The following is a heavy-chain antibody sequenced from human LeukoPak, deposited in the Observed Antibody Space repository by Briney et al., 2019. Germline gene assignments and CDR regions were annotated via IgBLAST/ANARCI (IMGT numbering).Heavy chain of an antibody. CDR1: GFTFSTYA. CDR2: ISGSGGST. V-gene: IGHV3-23*01. CDR3: AKDASSGGWYSDY. Sequence: GGSLRLSCAASGFTFSTYAMDWVRQAPGRGLEWVSAISGSGGSTHYADSVKGRFTISRDNSQNTLYLQMNSLRAEDTAVYYCAKDASSGGWYSDYWGQGTLVTVSS. D-gene: IGHD6-19*01. J-gene: IGHJ4*02.